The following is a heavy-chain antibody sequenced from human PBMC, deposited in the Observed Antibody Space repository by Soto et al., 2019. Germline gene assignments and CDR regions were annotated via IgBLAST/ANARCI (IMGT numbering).Heavy chain of an antibody. D-gene: IGHD6-19*01. V-gene: IGHV4-30-2*01. CDR2: IYHSGST. CDR1: GGSISSGGSS. CDR3: ARAGDSSGPVALGY. Sequence: QLQLQESGSGLVKPSQTLSLTCAVSGGSISSGGSSWSWIRQPPGKGLEWIGYIYHSGSTYYNPSLXGXVXXSVDRSKNQFSLKLSSVTAADTAVYYCARAGDSSGPVALGYWGQGTLVTVSS. J-gene: IGHJ4*02.